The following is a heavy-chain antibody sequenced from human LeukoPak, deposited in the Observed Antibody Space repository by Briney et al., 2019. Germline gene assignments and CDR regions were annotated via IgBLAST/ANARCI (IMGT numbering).Heavy chain of an antibody. D-gene: IGHD3-22*01. Sequence: ASVKVSCKVSGYTLTELSMHWVRQAPGKGLEWMRGFDPEDGETIYAQKFQGRVTMTEDTSTDTAYMELSSLRSEDTAVYYCATGTYYYDSSGYKYWGQGTLVTVSS. CDR2: FDPEDGET. CDR3: ATGTYYYDSSGYKY. V-gene: IGHV1-24*01. CDR1: GYTLTELS. J-gene: IGHJ4*02.